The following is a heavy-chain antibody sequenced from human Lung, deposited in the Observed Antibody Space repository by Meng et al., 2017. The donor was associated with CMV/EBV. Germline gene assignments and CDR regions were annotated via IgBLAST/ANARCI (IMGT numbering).Heavy chain of an antibody. CDR2: MYSGGSST. V-gene: IGHV3-23*03. CDR3: AKEHREFDWLHYFDY. D-gene: IGHD3-9*01. J-gene: IGHJ4*02. CDR1: GFTFSSYA. Sequence: GESXKISCAASGFTFSSYAMSWVRQAPGKGLEWVSVMYSGGSSTYYADSVKGRFTISRDNSKNTLYLQMNSLRAEDTAVYYCAKEHREFDWLHYFDYWRQGTLVTVSS.